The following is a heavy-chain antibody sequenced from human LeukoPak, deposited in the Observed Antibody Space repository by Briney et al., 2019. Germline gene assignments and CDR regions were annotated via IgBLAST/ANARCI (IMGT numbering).Heavy chain of an antibody. CDR2: IIPIFGTA. CDR3: ARGIFGQLALGDPYYYYMDV. Sequence: ASVKVSCKASGGTFSSYAISWVRQAPGQGLEWMGGIIPIFGTANYAQKFQGRVTITADESTSTAYMELSSLRSEDTAVYYCARGIFGQLALGDPYYYYMDVWGKGTTVTVSS. J-gene: IGHJ6*03. CDR1: GGTFSSYA. D-gene: IGHD6-6*01. V-gene: IGHV1-69*13.